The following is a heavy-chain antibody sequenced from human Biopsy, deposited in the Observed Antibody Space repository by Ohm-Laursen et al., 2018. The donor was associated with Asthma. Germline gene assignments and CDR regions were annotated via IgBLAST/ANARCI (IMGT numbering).Heavy chain of an antibody. Sequence: SDTLSLTCTVSGDSISSYHWSWIRQPPGKGLEWIGYVFYGGATNYNPSLKGRVTISVDTSKNQFFLRLSSVTAADTAVYYCARGVVYGGDSYAEYFQHWGQGTLVTVSS. J-gene: IGHJ1*01. CDR1: GDSISSYH. CDR3: ARGVVYGGDSYAEYFQH. CDR2: VFYGGAT. D-gene: IGHD4-23*01. V-gene: IGHV4-59*07.